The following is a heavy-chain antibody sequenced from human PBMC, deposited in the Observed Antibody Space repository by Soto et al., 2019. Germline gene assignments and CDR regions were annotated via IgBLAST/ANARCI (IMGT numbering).Heavy chain of an antibody. CDR3: ARLQLQRRNSHEYSIYGMDV. J-gene: IGHJ6*02. CDR1: GGSISGNY. D-gene: IGHD1-1*01. V-gene: IGHV4-59*01. CDR2: IYYSGST. Sequence: PSETLSLTCTVSGGSISGNYWSWFWQPPGKGLERIGYIYYSGSTNYNPSLKSRVTISIDTSKNQFSLHLSSVTAADTAVYYCARLQLQRRNSHEYSIYGMDVWGQGNTVTVSS.